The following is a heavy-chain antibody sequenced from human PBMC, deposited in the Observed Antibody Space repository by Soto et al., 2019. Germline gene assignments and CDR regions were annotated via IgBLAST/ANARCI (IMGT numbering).Heavy chain of an antibody. CDR2: IYSGGST. V-gene: IGHV3-53*01. D-gene: IGHD3-22*01. J-gene: IGHJ3*02. CDR1: GFTVSSNY. CDR3: ARGPNDGGYYDSGGQDAFDI. Sequence: LRLSCAASGFTVSSNYMTWVRQAPGKGLEWVSVIYSGGSTYYADSVKGRFTISRDNSKNTLYLQMNSLRAEDTAVYYCARGPNDGGYYDSGGQDAFDIWGQGTMVTVSS.